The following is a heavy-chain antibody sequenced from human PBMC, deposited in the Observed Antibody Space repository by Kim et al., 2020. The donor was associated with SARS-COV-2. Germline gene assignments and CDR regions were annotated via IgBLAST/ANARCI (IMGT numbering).Heavy chain of an antibody. CDR1: GFTFSSYW. CDR3: ARSAPRRALDY. CDR2: IKQDGSEK. V-gene: IGHV3-7*03. Sequence: GGSLRLSCAASGFTFSSYWMNWVRQAPGKGLEWVANIKQDGSEKHYVDSVKGRFTISRDNAKNSLYLQMNSLRAEDTAVYYCARSAPRRALDYWGQGTLVTLSS. J-gene: IGHJ4*02.